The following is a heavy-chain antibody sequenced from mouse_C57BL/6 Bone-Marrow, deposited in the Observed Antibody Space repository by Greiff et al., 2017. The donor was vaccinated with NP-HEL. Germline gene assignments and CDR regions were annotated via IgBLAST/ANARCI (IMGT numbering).Heavy chain of an antibody. V-gene: IGHV3-6*01. J-gene: IGHJ2*01. CDR3: ARDLLGPDY. CDR1: GYSITSGYY. CDR2: ISYDGSN. Sequence: VQLVESGPGLVKPSQSLSLTCSVTGYSITSGYYWNWIRQFPGNKLEWMGYISYDGSNNYNPSLKNRISITRDTSKNQFFLKLNSVTTEDTATYYCARDLLGPDYWGQGTTLTVSS. D-gene: IGHD4-1*01.